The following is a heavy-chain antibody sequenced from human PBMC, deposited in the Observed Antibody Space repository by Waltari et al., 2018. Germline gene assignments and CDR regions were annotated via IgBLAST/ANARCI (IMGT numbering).Heavy chain of an antibody. V-gene: IGHV3-33*01. D-gene: IGHD4-17*01. CDR1: GFTFSSYG. Sequence: QVQLVESGGGVVQPGRSLRLSCAASGFTFSSYGMHWVRQAPGKGLEWVAVIWYDGSNKYYADSVKGRFTISRDNSKNTLYLQMNSLRAEDTAVYYCATLYGDHDYWGQGTLVTVSS. CDR3: ATLYGDHDY. CDR2: IWYDGSNK. J-gene: IGHJ4*02.